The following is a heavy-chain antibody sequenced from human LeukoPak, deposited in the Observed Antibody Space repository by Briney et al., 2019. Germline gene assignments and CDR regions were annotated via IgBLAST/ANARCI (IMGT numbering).Heavy chain of an antibody. V-gene: IGHV4-34*01. CDR2: INHSGST. CDR1: GGSFSGYY. J-gene: IGHJ4*02. D-gene: IGHD3-3*01. Sequence: SETLSLTCAVYGGSFSGYYWSWIRQPPGKGLEWIGEINHSGSTNYNPSLKSRVTIPVDTSKNQFSLKLSSVTAADTAVYYCARALRRITIFGVVIIPKAYYFDYWGQGTLVTVSS. CDR3: ARALRRITIFGVVIIPKAYYFDY.